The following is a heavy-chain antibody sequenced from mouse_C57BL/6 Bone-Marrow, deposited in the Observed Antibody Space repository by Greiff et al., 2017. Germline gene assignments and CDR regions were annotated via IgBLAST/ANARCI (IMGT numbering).Heavy chain of an antibody. D-gene: IGHD2-2*01. J-gene: IGHJ4*01. V-gene: IGHV14-1*01. CDR3: TTWLPLYAMDY. Sequence: EVQLQQSGAELVRPGASVKLSCTASGFNIKDYYMHWVKQRPEQGLEWIGRIDPEDGDTEYAPKFQSKATMTADTSSNTAYLQLSSLTSEDTAVYYCTTWLPLYAMDYWGQGTSVTVSS. CDR1: GFNIKDYY. CDR2: IDPEDGDT.